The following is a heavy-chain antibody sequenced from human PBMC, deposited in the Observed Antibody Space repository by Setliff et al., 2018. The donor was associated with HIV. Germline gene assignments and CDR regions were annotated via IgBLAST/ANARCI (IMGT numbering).Heavy chain of an antibody. D-gene: IGHD3-10*01. J-gene: IGHJ5*02. CDR1: GGSFGDYH. CDR3: ARDRHYSGLGSYGP. CDR2: IFRSGTT. Sequence: SETLSLTCTLSGGSFGDYHWSWSRQPAGRGLEWIGRIFRSGTTDYKFSLKSRVTISIDTSRNQFSLRLTSVTAEDTAVYYCARDRHYSGLGSYGPWGPGTLVTVSS. V-gene: IGHV4-4*07.